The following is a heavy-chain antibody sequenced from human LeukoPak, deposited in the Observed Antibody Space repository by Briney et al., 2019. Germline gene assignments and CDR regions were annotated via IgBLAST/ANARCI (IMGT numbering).Heavy chain of an antibody. CDR3: ARDRAATQGWVEFDP. J-gene: IGHJ5*02. CDR1: GFSVRNYY. V-gene: IGHV3-66*03. Sequence: GGSLQLSCAVSGFSVRNYYMNWLRQAPVKGLKWVSLIRGSGETVYADSVKGRFTISRDDSKNTVYLQMNSLRLDDTAVYFCARDRAATQGWVEFDPWGQGTLVTVSS. CDR2: IRGSGET. D-gene: IGHD1-26*01.